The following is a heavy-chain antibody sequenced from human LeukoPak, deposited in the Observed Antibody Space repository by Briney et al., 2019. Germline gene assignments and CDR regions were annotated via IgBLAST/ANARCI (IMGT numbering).Heavy chain of an antibody. V-gene: IGHV3-15*01. CDR1: GFIFSNNW. J-gene: IGHJ4*02. CDR3: ITITITRGAL. D-gene: IGHD3-10*01. Sequence: GGSLRLSCAASGFIFSNNWFSWVRQAPEKGLEWVGHIKSKTYGETTDYAEPVKGRFTISRDDAHDMVYLQLSSLRPEDTAVYYCITITITRGALWGLGTLVTVSS. CDR2: IKSKTYGETT.